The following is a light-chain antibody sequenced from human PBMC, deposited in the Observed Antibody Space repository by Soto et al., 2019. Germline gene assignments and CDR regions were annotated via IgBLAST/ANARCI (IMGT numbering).Light chain of an antibody. V-gene: IGLV4-60*02. Sequence: QAVVTQSSSASASLGSSVKLTCILSSGHSTYIIAWHQQQPGKAPRFLMTLDRGGSYNRGSGVPDRFSGSSSGADRYLTISNLQFEDEGDYYCETWYSNTHKVFGGGTKLTVL. J-gene: IGLJ3*02. CDR3: ETWYSNTHKV. CDR1: SGHSTYI. CDR2: LDRGGSY.